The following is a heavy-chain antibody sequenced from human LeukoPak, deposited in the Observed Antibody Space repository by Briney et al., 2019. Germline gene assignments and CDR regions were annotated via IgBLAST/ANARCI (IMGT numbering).Heavy chain of an antibody. Sequence: SETLSLTCTVSGDSISTSNSYWGWIRQPPGKGLEWIGSIYYSGNTYYNASLKSRVTISVDTSKNQFSLKLSSVTAADTAVYYCARQGVFRFGEPSFFDYWGQGTLVTVSS. CDR1: GDSISTSNSY. J-gene: IGHJ4*02. V-gene: IGHV4-39*01. D-gene: IGHD3-10*01. CDR3: ARQGVFRFGEPSFFDY. CDR2: IYYSGNT.